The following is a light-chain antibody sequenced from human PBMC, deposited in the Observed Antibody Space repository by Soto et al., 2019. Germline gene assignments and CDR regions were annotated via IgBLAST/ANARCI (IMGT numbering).Light chain of an antibody. CDR1: QGIRNY. CDR2: DAS. Sequence: EVVLTQSPATLSLSPGERATLSCRASQGIRNYLAWYQQKPGQAPRLLIYDASNRATGIPARFSGSESGTDFTLTISSLEPEDFAVYYCQQRSNWPAFGQGTKVEIK. V-gene: IGKV3-11*01. J-gene: IGKJ1*01. CDR3: QQRSNWPA.